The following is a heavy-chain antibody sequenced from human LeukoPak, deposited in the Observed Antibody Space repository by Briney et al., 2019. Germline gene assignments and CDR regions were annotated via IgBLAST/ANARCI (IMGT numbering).Heavy chain of an antibody. CDR1: GFTFSSYG. D-gene: IGHD6-13*01. J-gene: IGHJ4*02. CDR2: ISGSGGST. Sequence: PGGSLRLSCAASGFTFSSYGMSWVRQAPGKGLEWVSAISGSGGSTYYADSVKGRFTISRDNSKNTLYLQMNRLRAEDTAVYYCAKDPRRYSRTGGYFDYWGQGTLVTVSS. CDR3: AKDPRRYSRTGGYFDY. V-gene: IGHV3-23*01.